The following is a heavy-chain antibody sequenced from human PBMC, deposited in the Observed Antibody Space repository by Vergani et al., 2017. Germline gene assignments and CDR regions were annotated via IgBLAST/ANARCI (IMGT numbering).Heavy chain of an antibody. CDR2: IIPILGIA. D-gene: IGHD1-14*01. CDR1: GGTFSSYA. V-gene: IGHV1-69*09. CDR3: AGVDREGSSLPGY. Sequence: QVQLVQSGAEVKKPGASVKVSCKASGGTFSSYAISWVRQAPGQGLEWMGRIIPILGIANYAQKFQGRVTITADKSTSTAYMEQSSLGSEDAAVYYCAGVDREGSSLPGYWGQGTLVTVSS. J-gene: IGHJ4*02.